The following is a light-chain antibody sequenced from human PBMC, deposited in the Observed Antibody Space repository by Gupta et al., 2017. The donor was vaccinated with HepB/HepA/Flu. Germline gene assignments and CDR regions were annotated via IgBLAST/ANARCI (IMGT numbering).Light chain of an antibody. CDR1: QSVNDY. V-gene: IGKV3-11*01. CDR2: DAS. J-gene: IGKJ4*01. CDR3: QRRSNWPLT. Sequence: EIVLTQSPATLSLSPGERATLSCRASQSVNDYLVWYQQKPVQAPRLLIYDASNRATGIPARFSGSVSGTDFTLTISSLEPEDFAVYYCQRRSNWPLTFGGESKVE.